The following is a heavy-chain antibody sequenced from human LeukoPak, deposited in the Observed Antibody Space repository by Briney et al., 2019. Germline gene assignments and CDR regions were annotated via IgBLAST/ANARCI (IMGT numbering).Heavy chain of an antibody. CDR1: GFTFSSYA. V-gene: IGHV3-23*01. CDR3: ANGGGYQLLTDGY. D-gene: IGHD2-2*01. J-gene: IGHJ4*02. Sequence: GGSLRLSCAASGFTFSSYAMSWVRQAPGKGLEWVSAISGSGGSTYYADSVKGRFTISRDNSKNTLYLQMNSLGAEDTAVYYCANGGGYQLLTDGYWGQGTLVTVSS. CDR2: ISGSGGST.